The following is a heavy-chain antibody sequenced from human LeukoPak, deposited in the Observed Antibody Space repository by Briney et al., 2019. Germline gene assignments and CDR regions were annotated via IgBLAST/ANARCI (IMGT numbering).Heavy chain of an antibody. J-gene: IGHJ6*02. CDR2: IHADGGRT. V-gene: IGHV3-43*02. Sequence: GGSLRLSCGASGFSFADYAMHWVRHIPGKGLECVAHIHADGGRTFYADSVKGRFTVSRDNGKNSLFLQMDSLTSDDTALYYCSTWAFYHGLDVWGQGATVIVSS. CDR1: GFSFADYA. CDR3: STWAFYHGLDV. D-gene: IGHD2/OR15-2a*01.